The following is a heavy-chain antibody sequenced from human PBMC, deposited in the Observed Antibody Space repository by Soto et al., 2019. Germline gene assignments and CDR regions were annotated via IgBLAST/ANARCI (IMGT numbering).Heavy chain of an antibody. J-gene: IGHJ3*02. CDR1: GGSISSSSNH. CDR3: ARRREPFGAFDI. Sequence: PSETLSLTCTVSGGSISSSSNHWGWIRQPPGKGLEWIGNIYYSENTNYNPSLKSRVTISVDTSKNQFSLRLSSVTAADTAVYYCARRREPFGAFDIWGQGTMVTVSS. V-gene: IGHV4-39*07. CDR2: IYYSENT. D-gene: IGHD3-3*01.